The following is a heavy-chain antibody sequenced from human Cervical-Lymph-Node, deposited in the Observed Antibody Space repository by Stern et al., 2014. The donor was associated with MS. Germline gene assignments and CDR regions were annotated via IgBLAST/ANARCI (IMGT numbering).Heavy chain of an antibody. Sequence: QVQLQESGPGLVKPSQTLSLTCTVSGGSISSGGYYWSWIRQHPGKGLEWIGYIYYSGSTYYNPSLERRATISVDTSKNQFSLMLSSVTAADTAVYYCARVDLRVVRQYGMDVWGQGTTVTVSS. J-gene: IGHJ6*02. CDR1: GGSISSGGYY. D-gene: IGHD3-10*01. V-gene: IGHV4-31*03. CDR3: ARVDLRVVRQYGMDV. CDR2: IYYSGST.